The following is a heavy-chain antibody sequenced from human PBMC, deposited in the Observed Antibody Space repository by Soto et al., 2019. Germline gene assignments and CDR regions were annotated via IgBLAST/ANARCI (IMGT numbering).Heavy chain of an antibody. V-gene: IGHV4-34*01. Sequence: PSETLSLTCAIYGGSFSGYYWSWIRQPPGKGLEWIGEIDYSGSTNYNPSLKSRVTISADTSKNQFSLKLSSVTAADTAVYYCTRGVREYCSGGSCYIDPWGLGTLVTVSS. CDR3: TRGVREYCSGGSCYIDP. J-gene: IGHJ5*02. CDR1: GGSFSGYY. CDR2: IDYSGST. D-gene: IGHD2-15*01.